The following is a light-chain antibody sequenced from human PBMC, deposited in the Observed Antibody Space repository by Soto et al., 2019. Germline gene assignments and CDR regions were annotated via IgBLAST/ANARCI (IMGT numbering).Light chain of an antibody. CDR1: SSDIGSYHL. Sequence: QSALTQPASLSGSPGQSITISCTGTSSDIGSYHLVSWYQHQSGKAPKLIIYKVSQWPSGVSDRFSASKSGNTPSLTISGLQAEDEAEYYCCSYAGSNWGDVFGAGTKLTVL. J-gene: IGLJ1*01. CDR2: KVS. V-gene: IGLV2-23*02. CDR3: CSYAGSNWGDV.